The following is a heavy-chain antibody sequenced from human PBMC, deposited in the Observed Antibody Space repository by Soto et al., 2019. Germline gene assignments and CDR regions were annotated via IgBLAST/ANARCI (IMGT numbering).Heavy chain of an antibody. CDR3: ARGVTGTRAFDI. CDR2: IYYRGSP. J-gene: IGHJ3*02. D-gene: IGHD1-1*01. V-gene: IGHV4-30-4*01. CDR1: GGSISSISSDDYY. Sequence: QVQLQESGPGLVKPSQTLSLTCTVSGGSISSISSDDYYWSWIRQPPGKGVEWIGYIYYRGSPYDNPYLKSRVIISRPTANNQCSLNLSSVTAAATAVYYCARGVTGTRAFDIWGQGTMVTVSA.